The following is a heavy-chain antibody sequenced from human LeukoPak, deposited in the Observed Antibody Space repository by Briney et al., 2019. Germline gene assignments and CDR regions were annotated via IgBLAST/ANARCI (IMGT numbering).Heavy chain of an antibody. CDR2: IYSGGST. CDR3: ARSLQQLDYYFDY. Sequence: GGSLRLSCAASGFTVSSNYMSWVRQAPGKGLEWVSIIYSGGSTYYTDSVRGRFTISRDNSKNTLYLQMNSLRAEGTAVYYCARSLQQLDYYFDYWGQGTLVTVSS. J-gene: IGHJ4*02. D-gene: IGHD6-13*01. V-gene: IGHV3-53*05. CDR1: GFTVSSNY.